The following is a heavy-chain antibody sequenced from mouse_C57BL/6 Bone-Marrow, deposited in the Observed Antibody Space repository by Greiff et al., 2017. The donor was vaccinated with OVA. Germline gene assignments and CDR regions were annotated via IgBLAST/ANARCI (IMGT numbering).Heavy chain of an antibody. D-gene: IGHD1-1*01. V-gene: IGHV3-8*01. J-gene: IGHJ1*03. Sequence: EVQVVESGPGLAKPSQTLSLTCSVTGYSITSDYWNWIRKFPGNKLEYMGYISYSGSTYYNPSLKSRISITRDTSKNQYYLQLNSVTTEDTATYYCARTPLITTVVAYWYFDVWGTGTTVTVSS. CDR1: GYSITSDY. CDR2: ISYSGST. CDR3: ARTPLITTVVAYWYFDV.